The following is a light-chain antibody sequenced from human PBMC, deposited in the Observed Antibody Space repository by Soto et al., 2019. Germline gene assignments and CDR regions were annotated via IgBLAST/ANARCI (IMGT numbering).Light chain of an antibody. CDR1: GLGDKF. CDR2: QDI. V-gene: IGLV3-1*01. J-gene: IGLJ2*01. CDR3: QAWDSSVV. Sequence: SYELTQPPSVSVSPGQTASIACSGNGLGDKFVCWYQQRPGQSPTLVIYQDIKRPSGIPERFSGSNSGNTATLTISGTQAMDEADYYCQAWDSSVVFGGGTKVTVL.